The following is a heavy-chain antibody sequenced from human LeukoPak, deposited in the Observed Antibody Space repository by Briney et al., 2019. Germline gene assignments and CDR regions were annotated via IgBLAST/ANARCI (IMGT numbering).Heavy chain of an antibody. D-gene: IGHD2-15*01. CDR1: GFTFSSYS. V-gene: IGHV3-23*01. CDR2: ISGSGGST. J-gene: IGHJ4*02. CDR3: AKDLGMTDIVVVVAACFDY. Sequence: GGSLRLSCAASGFTFSSYSMNWVRQAPGKGLEWVSAISGSGGSTYYADSVKGRFTISRDNSKNTLYLQMNSLRAEDTAVYYCAKDLGMTDIVVVVAACFDYWGQGTLVTVSS.